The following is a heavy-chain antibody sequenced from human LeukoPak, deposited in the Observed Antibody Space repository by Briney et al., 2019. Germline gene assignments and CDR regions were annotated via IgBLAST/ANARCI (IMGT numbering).Heavy chain of an antibody. J-gene: IGHJ4*02. V-gene: IGHV4-4*09. CDR2: IYSSGST. CDR1: GGSISGYY. Sequence: PSETLSLTCTVSGGSISGYYWSWIRQPPGKGLEWIGYIYSSGSTNYNPSLKSRVTISVDTPKSQFSLRLNSVTAADTAVYYCASPCRDYRYTFDYWGQGTLVTVSS. CDR3: ASPCRDYRYTFDY. D-gene: IGHD3-16*01.